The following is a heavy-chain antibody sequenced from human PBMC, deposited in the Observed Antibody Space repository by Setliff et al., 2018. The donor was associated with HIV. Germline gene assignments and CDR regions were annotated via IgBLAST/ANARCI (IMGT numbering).Heavy chain of an antibody. Sequence: SETLSLTCTVSGGSISSGSYYWSWIRQPAGKGLEWIGHIYTSGSTSYNPSLKSRVTISVDTSKSQFSLKLSSETAADTAVYYCARGDEIGGNSGAFDIWGQGTMVTVSS. J-gene: IGHJ3*02. CDR2: IYTSGST. CDR3: ARGDEIGGNSGAFDI. D-gene: IGHD2-21*02. CDR1: GGSISSGSYY. V-gene: IGHV4-61*09.